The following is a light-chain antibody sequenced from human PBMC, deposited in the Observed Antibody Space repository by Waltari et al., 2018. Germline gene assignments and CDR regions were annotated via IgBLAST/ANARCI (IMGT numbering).Light chain of an antibody. J-gene: IGKJ3*01. Sequence: EFVRTQSPATLSVSPGDIATLSCRASQSLSSNLAWYQQKPGQAPRLLIYGASTRATGIPARFSGSGSGTEFTLTISSLQSEDFAVYYCQQYNNWAPFTFGQGTKVDI. CDR2: GAS. CDR3: QQYNNWAPFT. CDR1: QSLSSN. V-gene: IGKV3-15*01.